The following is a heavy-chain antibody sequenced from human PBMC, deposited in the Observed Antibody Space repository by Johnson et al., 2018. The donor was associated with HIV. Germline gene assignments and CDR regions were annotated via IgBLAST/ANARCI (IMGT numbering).Heavy chain of an antibody. D-gene: IGHD1-26*01. CDR2: VWYDGSNK. Sequence: QVQLVESGGGVVQPGRSPRLSCAASGFTFSSYGMHWVRQAPGKGLEWVAVVWYDGSNKYYADSVKGRFTISRDNSKNTLYRQMNSLRAEDTAVYYCAKDFWPVGARGAFDIWGQGTMVTVSS. CDR1: GFTFSSYG. V-gene: IGHV3-33*06. J-gene: IGHJ3*02. CDR3: AKDFWPVGARGAFDI.